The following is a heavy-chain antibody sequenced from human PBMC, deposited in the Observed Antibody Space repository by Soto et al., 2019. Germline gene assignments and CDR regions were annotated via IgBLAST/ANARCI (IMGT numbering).Heavy chain of an antibody. D-gene: IGHD7-27*01. CDR2: ISTYTGNT. Sequence: ASVKVSCEASGYSFISYGITWVRQAPGQGLEWMGWISTYTGNTNYAQRVQDRVTMTTDTSTSSAYMELRSLRSDDTAVYYCARVSTGAAYNWFDPWGQGTLVTVSS. CDR1: GYSFISYG. J-gene: IGHJ5*02. V-gene: IGHV1-18*01. CDR3: ARVSTGAAYNWFDP.